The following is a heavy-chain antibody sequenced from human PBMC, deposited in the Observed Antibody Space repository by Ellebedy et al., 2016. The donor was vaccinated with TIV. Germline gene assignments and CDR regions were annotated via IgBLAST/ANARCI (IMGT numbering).Heavy chain of an antibody. CDR2: IFYSGST. V-gene: IGHV4-59*01. D-gene: IGHD3-3*01. CDR3: ARRKITVFGETDAFDI. J-gene: IGHJ3*02. CDR1: GGSMKNYY. Sequence: MPSETLSLTCTVSGGSMKNYYWTWIRQPPGKGLEWLGQIFYSGSTNYNTSLKSRVTISGDTSKNQFYLRLSSVTAADTAVYYCARRKITVFGETDAFDIWGQGTVVTVSS.